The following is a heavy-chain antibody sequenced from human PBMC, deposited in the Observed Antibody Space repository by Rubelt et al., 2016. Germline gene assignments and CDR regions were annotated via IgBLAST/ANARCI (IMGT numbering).Heavy chain of an antibody. CDR2: IYYSGST. Sequence: QVQLQESGPGLVKPSETLSLTCTVSGGSISSYYWSWIRQPPGKGLEWIGYIYYSGSTNYNPSLKSRVTRSGGPSNNQFSLKRSSVTAADTAVYYCARGWYYYDSSGYYYDYFDYWGQGTLVTVSS. V-gene: IGHV4-59*01. CDR1: GGSISSYY. D-gene: IGHD3-22*01. J-gene: IGHJ4*02. CDR3: ARGWYYYDSSGYYYDYFDY.